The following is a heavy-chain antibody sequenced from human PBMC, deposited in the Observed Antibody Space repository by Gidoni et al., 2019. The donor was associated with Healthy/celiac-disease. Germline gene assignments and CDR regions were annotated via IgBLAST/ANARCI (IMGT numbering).Heavy chain of an antibody. CDR1: GFTFSSYA. J-gene: IGHJ4*02. Sequence: EVQLLESGGGWVQPGGSLRLSGAASGFTFSSYAMSWARQAPGKGLEWVSAIRGSGGSTCYADSVKGRFTISRDNSKNTLYLQMNSLRAEDTAVYYCAKTGRLFPDYWGQGTLVTVSS. D-gene: IGHD2-21*01. V-gene: IGHV3-23*01. CDR2: IRGSGGST. CDR3: AKTGRLFPDY.